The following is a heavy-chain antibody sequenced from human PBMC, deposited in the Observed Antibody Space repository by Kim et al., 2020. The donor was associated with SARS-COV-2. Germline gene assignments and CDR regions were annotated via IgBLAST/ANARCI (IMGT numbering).Heavy chain of an antibody. CDR2: IGGSGAKT. J-gene: IGHJ4*02. CDR3: AKTREIEDCSGASCWWWSYFDS. CDR1: GFTFDRYA. D-gene: IGHD2-15*01. Sequence: GGSLRLSCAASGFTFDRYALTWVRQAPGKGLEWVSTIGGSGAKTDYADSVKGRFTISRDTSRKTLYLQMNILRAEDTAVYYCAKTREIEDCSGASCWWWSYFDSWGQGTLVTVSS. V-gene: IGHV3-23*01.